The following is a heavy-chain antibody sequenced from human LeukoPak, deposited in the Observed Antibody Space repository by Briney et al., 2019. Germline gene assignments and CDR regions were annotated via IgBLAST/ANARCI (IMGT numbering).Heavy chain of an antibody. J-gene: IGHJ4*02. D-gene: IGHD1-26*01. CDR2: IYSGGAT. Sequence: GGSLRLSCAASGLIASDDYMSWVRQAPGKGLEWVSVIYSGGATYYADSVKGRFTISRDNSKNTLYLQMNSLRAEDTAVYYCAKDRGMGAKALDYWGQGTLVTVSS. V-gene: IGHV3-66*02. CDR3: AKDRGMGAKALDY. CDR1: GLIASDDY.